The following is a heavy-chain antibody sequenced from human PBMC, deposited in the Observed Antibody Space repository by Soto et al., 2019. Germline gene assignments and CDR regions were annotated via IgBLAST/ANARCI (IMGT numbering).Heavy chain of an antibody. CDR1: GFTFSSYA. Sequence: GGSLRLSCSASGFTFSSYAMHWVRQAPGKGLEYVSAISSNGGSTYYADSVKGRFTISRDNSKNTLYLQMSSLRAEDTAVYYCASSRYYYDSSGYAWFDPWGQGTLVTVSS. CDR3: ASSRYYYDSSGYAWFDP. CDR2: ISSNGGST. D-gene: IGHD3-22*01. J-gene: IGHJ5*02. V-gene: IGHV3-64D*06.